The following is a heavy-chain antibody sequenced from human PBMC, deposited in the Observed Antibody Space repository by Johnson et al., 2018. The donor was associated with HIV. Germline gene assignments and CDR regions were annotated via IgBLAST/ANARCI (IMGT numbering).Heavy chain of an antibody. J-gene: IGHJ3*02. D-gene: IGHD3-3*01. CDR3: ARGGSHITIFGVDINMGAFDI. Sequence: VQLVESGGGLIQPGGSLRLSCAASGFTFSNYDMYWVRQATGHGLEWVSGIGTAGDTYYADSLKGRFTISREAAKNSLYLQMNSLRAGDTAVYYCARGGSHITIFGVDINMGAFDIWGQGTMVTVSS. V-gene: IGHV3-13*01. CDR1: GFTFSNYD. CDR2: IGTAGDT.